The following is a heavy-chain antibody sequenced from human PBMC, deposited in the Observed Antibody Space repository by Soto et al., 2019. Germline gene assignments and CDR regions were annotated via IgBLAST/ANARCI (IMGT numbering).Heavy chain of an antibody. CDR2: ISAYNGNT. D-gene: IGHD6-19*01. V-gene: IGHV1-18*04. CDR3: AREIRIGSSGWSDYYYYGMDV. CDR1: GYTFTSDG. J-gene: IGHJ6*02. Sequence: ASVKVSCKASGYTFTSDGISWVRQAPGQGLEWMGWISAYNGNTNYAQKLQGRVTMTTDTSTSTAYMELRSLRSDDTAVYYCAREIRIGSSGWSDYYYYGMDVWGQGTTVTVSS.